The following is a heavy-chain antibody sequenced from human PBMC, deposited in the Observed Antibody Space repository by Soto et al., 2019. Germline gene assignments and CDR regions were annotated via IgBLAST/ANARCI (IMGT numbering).Heavy chain of an antibody. V-gene: IGHV1-69*01. J-gene: IGHJ5*01. Sequence: QVQLVQSGADVKKPGSSVKVSCKASGGTFSSYAISWVRKAPGQGLEWMGEIIPIFGTTNYAQKFQSRVTITADESTSTVYMELSSLRSEDTAIYYCAKVGYCSGGSCYGGYWFDSWGQGTLVTVSS. CDR1: GGTFSSYA. CDR3: AKVGYCSGGSCYGGYWFDS. D-gene: IGHD2-15*01. CDR2: IIPIFGTT.